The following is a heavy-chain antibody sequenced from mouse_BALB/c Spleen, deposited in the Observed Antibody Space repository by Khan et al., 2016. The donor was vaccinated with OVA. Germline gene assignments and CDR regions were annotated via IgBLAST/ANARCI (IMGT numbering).Heavy chain of an antibody. V-gene: IGHV3-2*02. CDR2: ISYSGNT. CDR3: ARKDYYDYDPFPY. Sequence: QLEESGPGLVKPSQSLSLTCTVTGYSITSEFAWNWIRQSPGNKLEWMGYISYSGNTRYNPYLKSLISFTRDTSRKQFFLQLNSVTTEDTATYYCARKDYYDYDPFPYWGQGTLVTVSA. CDR1: GYSITSEFA. J-gene: IGHJ3*01. D-gene: IGHD2-4*01.